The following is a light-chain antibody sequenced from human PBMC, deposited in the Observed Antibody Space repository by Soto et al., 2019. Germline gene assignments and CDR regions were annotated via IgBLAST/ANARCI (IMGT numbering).Light chain of an antibody. CDR2: EVS. CDR1: SSDDGGYNY. V-gene: IGLV2-14*01. J-gene: IGLJ1*01. CDR3: SSYTSSSTLVV. Sequence: QSVLTQPASVSGSPGQSITISCTGTSSDDGGYNYVSWYQQHPGKAPKLMIYEVSNRPSEVSNRFSGSKSGNTASLTISGLPAEDEADYYCSSYTSSSTLVVFGTGTKVTVL.